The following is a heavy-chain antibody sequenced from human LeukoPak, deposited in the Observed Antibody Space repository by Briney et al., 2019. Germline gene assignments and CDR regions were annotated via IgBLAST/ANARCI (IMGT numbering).Heavy chain of an antibody. J-gene: IGHJ4*02. CDR2: ISWTTDIT. Sequence: GGSLRLSCTASGFTFEDYAMHWVRQAPGKGLEWVSAISWTTDITGYADSVKGRFTISRDNAMKSLYLQMNSLRPEDTALYYCAKTARQLQRRGAFDYWGQGTLVTVSS. CDR3: AKTARQLQRRGAFDY. D-gene: IGHD1-1*01. CDR1: GFTFEDYA. V-gene: IGHV3-9*01.